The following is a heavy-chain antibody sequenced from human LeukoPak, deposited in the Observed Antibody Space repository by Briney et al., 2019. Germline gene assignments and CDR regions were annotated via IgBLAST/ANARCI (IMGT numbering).Heavy chain of an antibody. CDR1: GFTFSSYA. J-gene: IGHJ4*02. CDR2: ISYDGSNK. V-gene: IGHV3-30*01. CDR3: ARDFYYLVATIGGVDY. D-gene: IGHD5-12*01. Sequence: GRSLRLSCAASGFTFSSYAMHWVRQAPGKGLEWVAVISYDGSNKYHADSVKGRFTISRDNSKNTLYLQMNSLRAEDTAVYYCARDFYYLVATIGGVDYWGQGTLVTVSS.